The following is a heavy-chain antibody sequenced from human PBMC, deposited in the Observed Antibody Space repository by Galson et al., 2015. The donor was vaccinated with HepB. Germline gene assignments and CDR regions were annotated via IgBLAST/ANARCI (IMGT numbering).Heavy chain of an antibody. CDR1: GYTFTRYG. D-gene: IGHD3-22*01. CDR2: ISAYNGNT. CDR3: ARDYSSGSDNDAFDI. V-gene: IGHV1-18*04. Sequence: SVKVSCKASGYTFTRYGISWVRQAPGQGLEWMGWISAYNGNTNYAQKLQGRVTMTTDTSTSTAYMELRSLRSDDTAVYYCARDYSSGSDNDAFDIWGQGTMVTVSS. J-gene: IGHJ3*02.